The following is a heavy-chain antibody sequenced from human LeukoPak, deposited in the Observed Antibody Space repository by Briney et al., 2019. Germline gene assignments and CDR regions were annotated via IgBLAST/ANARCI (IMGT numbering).Heavy chain of an antibody. V-gene: IGHV4-4*02. D-gene: IGHD1-26*01. Sequence: PSGTLSLACTVSGDSIRSPNWWSWVRQPPGKGLQWIGEIYHSGSASYNPSLKSRVTIAVDMSRNQFSLKLTSLIAADTAVYYCAKAIGGATAFDYWGQGTLVTVSS. J-gene: IGHJ4*02. CDR2: IYHSGSA. CDR3: AKAIGGATAFDY. CDR1: GDSIRSPNW.